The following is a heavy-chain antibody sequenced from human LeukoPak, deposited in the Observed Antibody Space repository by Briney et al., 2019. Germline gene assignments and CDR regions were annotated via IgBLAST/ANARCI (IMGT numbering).Heavy chain of an antibody. V-gene: IGHV4-34*01. CDR2: INRSGST. J-gene: IGHJ6*03. CDR3: ARGGVEWLAPRGYYYYMDV. D-gene: IGHD5-12*01. CDR1: GGSFSGYY. Sequence: PSETLSLTCAVYGGSFSGYYWSWIRQPPGKGLEWIGEINRSGSTNYNPSLKSRVTISVDTSKNQFSLKLSSVTAADTAVYYCARGGVEWLAPRGYYYYMDVWGKGTTVTVPS.